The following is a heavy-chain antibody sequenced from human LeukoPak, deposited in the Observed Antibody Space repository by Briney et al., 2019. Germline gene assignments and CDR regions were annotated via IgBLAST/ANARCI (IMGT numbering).Heavy chain of an antibody. CDR2: IRYDGSNK. V-gene: IGHV3-30*02. CDR1: GFTFSGYG. D-gene: IGHD3-9*01. CDR3: AKALVINAYYFDY. J-gene: IGHJ4*02. Sequence: GGSLRLSCAASGFTFSGYGMHWVRQAPGKGLEWVAFIRYDGSNKCYADSVKGRFTISRDNSKNTLYLQMNSLRAEDTAVYYCAKALVINAYYFDYWGQGTLVTVSS.